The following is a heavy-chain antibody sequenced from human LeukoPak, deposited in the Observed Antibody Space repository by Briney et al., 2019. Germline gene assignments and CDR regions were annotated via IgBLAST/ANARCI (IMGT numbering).Heavy chain of an antibody. CDR1: GFTFSYYS. Sequence: GGSLRLSCAASGFTFSYYSMNWVRQAPGKGLEWISYSNTDGTISYADSVKGRFTISRDNAENSLYLQMNSLRDEDTAVYFCVKDRDYAFDFWGQGTMVTVSS. J-gene: IGHJ3*01. CDR3: VKDRDYAFDF. CDR2: SNTDGTI. V-gene: IGHV3-48*02.